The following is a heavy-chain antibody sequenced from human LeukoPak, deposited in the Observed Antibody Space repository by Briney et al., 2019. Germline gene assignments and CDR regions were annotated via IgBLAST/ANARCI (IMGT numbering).Heavy chain of an antibody. D-gene: IGHD3-22*01. Sequence: GGSLRLSCAASGFXFSSYWIHWVRQAPGKGQVWVSRINSDGSSTTYGDSVKGRFTISRDNAKNTLYMYIHSLRAEDTAVYYCAREYYDSSGSPYFDYWGQGTLVTVSS. CDR2: INSDGSST. CDR1: GFXFSSYW. CDR3: AREYYDSSGSPYFDY. V-gene: IGHV3-74*01. J-gene: IGHJ4*02.